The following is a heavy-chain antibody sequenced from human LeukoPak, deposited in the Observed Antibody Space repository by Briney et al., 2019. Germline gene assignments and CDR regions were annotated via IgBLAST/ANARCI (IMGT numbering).Heavy chain of an antibody. CDR3: ARLPYYDSSGYYSPFDY. D-gene: IGHD3-22*01. V-gene: IGHV4-30-4*01. J-gene: IGHJ4*02. Sequence: PSQTLSLTCTVSGGSISSGDYYWSWIRQPPGKGLEWIGYIYYSGSTYYNPSLKSRVTISVDTSKNQFSLKLSSVTAADTAVYYCARLPYYDSSGYYSPFDYWGQGTLATVSS. CDR1: GGSISSGDYY. CDR2: IYYSGST.